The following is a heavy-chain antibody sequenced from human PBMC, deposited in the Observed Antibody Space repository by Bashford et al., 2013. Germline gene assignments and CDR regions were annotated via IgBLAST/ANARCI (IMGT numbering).Heavy chain of an antibody. J-gene: IGHJ4*02. D-gene: IGHD6-13*01. Sequence: RQAPGKGLEWISHISTTSTNTKYADSVKDRFTISRDNAKNSLYLQVNSLRAEDTALYYCARGGSGSSYFWVYWGQGTLVTVSS. CDR2: ISTTSTNT. V-gene: IGHV3-11*05. CDR3: ARGGSGSSYFWVY.